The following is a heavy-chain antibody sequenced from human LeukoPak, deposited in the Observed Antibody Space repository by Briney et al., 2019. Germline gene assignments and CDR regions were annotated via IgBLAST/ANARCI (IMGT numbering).Heavy chain of an antibody. CDR3: ARQYTIFGVALGWFDP. J-gene: IGHJ5*02. Sequence: SETLSLTCAVYGGSFSGYYWSWIRQPPGKGLEWIGYIYYSGSTNYNPSLKSRVTISVDTSKNQFSLKLSSVTAADTAVYYCARQYTIFGVALGWFDPWGQGTLVTVSS. CDR2: IYYSGST. V-gene: IGHV4-59*08. D-gene: IGHD3-3*01. CDR1: GGSFSGYY.